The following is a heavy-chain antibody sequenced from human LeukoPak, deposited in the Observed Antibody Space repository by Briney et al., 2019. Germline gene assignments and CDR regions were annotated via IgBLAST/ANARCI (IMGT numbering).Heavy chain of an antibody. CDR1: GFTFSSCW. CDR3: ARGAAAAGTALFDY. D-gene: IGHD6-13*01. V-gene: IGHV3-7*04. J-gene: IGHJ4*02. CDR2: IKEDGSEM. Sequence: PGGSLRLSCAASGFTFSSCWMSWVRQAPGKGLEWVANIKEDGSEMYYVDSVKGRFTISRDNAKNSLYLQMNSLSAEDTAVYYCARGAAAAGTALFDYWGQGTLVTVSS.